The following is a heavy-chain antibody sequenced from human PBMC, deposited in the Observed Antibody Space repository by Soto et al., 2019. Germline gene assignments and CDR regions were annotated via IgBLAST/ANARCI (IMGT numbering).Heavy chain of an antibody. CDR3: ARDLIAAAGTDYYYGMDV. D-gene: IGHD6-13*01. V-gene: IGHV4-59*01. Sequence: SETLSLSCTVSGGSISSYYWSWIRQPPGKGLEWIGYIYYSGSTNYNPSLKSRVTTSVDTSKNQFSLKLSSVTAADTAVYYCARDLIAAAGTDYYYGMDVWGQGTTVTVSS. J-gene: IGHJ6*02. CDR2: IYYSGST. CDR1: GGSISSYY.